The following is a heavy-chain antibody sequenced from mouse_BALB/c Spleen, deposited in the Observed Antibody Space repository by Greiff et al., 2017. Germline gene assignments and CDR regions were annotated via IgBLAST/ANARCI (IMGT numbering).Heavy chain of an antibody. D-gene: IGHD4-1*01. V-gene: IGHV1-7*01. CDR3: ASRNWAWFAY. J-gene: IGHJ3*01. CDR1: GYTFTSYW. Sequence: QVQLKESGAELAKPGASVKMSCKASGYTFTSYWMHWVKQRPGQGVEWIGYINPSTGYTEYNQKFKDKATLTADKSSSTAYMQLSSLTSEDSAVYYCASRNWAWFAYWGQGTLVTVSA. CDR2: INPSTGYT.